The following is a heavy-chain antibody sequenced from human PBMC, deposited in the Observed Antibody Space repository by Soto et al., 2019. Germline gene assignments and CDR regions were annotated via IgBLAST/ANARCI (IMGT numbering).Heavy chain of an antibody. CDR2: ISGSGGSP. V-gene: IGHV3-23*01. CDR1: GFTFSSYA. CDR3: AKGHCSGGSCYSSVDAFDI. Sequence: EVQLLESWGGLVQPGGSLRLSCAASGFTFSSYAMSWVRQHPGKGLEWVSAISGSGGSPYYADSVKGRFTISRDNSKNTLDLPMNSLIAEDTAVYYCAKGHCSGGSCYSSVDAFDIWGQGTMVTVSS. J-gene: IGHJ3*02. D-gene: IGHD2-15*01.